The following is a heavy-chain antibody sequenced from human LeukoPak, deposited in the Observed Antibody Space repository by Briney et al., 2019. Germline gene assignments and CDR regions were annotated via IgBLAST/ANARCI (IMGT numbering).Heavy chain of an antibody. CDR1: GGSISSDSYY. Sequence: SETLSLTCTVSGGSISSDSYYWGWIRQPPGKGLEWIGSIYYSGSTYYNPSLKSRVTISVDTSKNQFSLKLSSVTAADTAVYYCAREAFIAVAGLDYWGQGTLVTVSS. V-gene: IGHV4-39*07. J-gene: IGHJ4*02. CDR3: AREAFIAVAGLDY. D-gene: IGHD6-19*01. CDR2: IYYSGST.